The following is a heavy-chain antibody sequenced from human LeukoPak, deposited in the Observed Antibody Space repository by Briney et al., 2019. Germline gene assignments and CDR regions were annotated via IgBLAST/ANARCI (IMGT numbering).Heavy chain of an antibody. D-gene: IGHD6-13*01. CDR1: GYTFTGYY. CDR3: ASMSGTPGIAATGFDY. V-gene: IGHV1-2*02. CDR2: INPNSGGT. Sequence: GASVKVSCKASGYTFTGYYMHWVRQAPGQGLEWMGWINPNSGGTNCAQKFQGRVTMTRDTSISTAYMELSRLRSDDTAVYYCASMSGTPGIAATGFDYWGQGTLVTVSS. J-gene: IGHJ4*02.